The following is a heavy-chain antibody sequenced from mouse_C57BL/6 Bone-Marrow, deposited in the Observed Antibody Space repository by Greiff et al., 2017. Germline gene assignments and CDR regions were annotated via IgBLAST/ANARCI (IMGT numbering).Heavy chain of an antibody. CDR2: INSDGGST. CDR3: ARHVWCNPFAY. Sequence: EVKLVESGGGLVQPGESLKLSCESNEYEFPSHDMPWVRKTPEKRLELVAAINSDGGSTYYPDTMERRFIISSDNTKKTLYLQMSRLRSEDTALYYCARHVWCNPFAYWGQGTLVTVSA. D-gene: IGHD1-1*02. V-gene: IGHV5-2*03. CDR1: EYEFPSHD. J-gene: IGHJ3*01.